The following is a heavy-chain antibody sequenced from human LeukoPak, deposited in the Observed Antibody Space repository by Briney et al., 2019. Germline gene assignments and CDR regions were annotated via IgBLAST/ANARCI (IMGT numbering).Heavy chain of an antibody. V-gene: IGHV4-59*01. CDR3: ARGPYYYDRSGFYAQH. CDR1: GGSISSYY. Sequence: PSETLSLTCTVSGGSISSYYWSWIRQTPGKGLEWIGYIYYSGSTNFNPSLKSRVTISVDTSKNQFSLKLSSVTAADTAVYYCARGPYYYDRSGFYAQHWGQGTLVTVSS. CDR2: IYYSGST. J-gene: IGHJ1*01. D-gene: IGHD3-22*01.